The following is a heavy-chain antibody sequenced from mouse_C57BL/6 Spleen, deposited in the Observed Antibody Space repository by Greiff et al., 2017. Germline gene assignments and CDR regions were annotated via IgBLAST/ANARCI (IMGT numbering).Heavy chain of an antibody. J-gene: IGHJ2*01. D-gene: IGHD2-4*01. CDR1: GYTFTSYW. Sequence: QVQLQQPGTELAKPGASVKLSCKASGYTFTSYWMHWVKQRPGQGLEWIGNINPSNGGTNYNEKFKSKATLTVDKSSSTAYMQLRSLTSEDYAVYYCAGRYYDYGFFDYWGQGTTLTVSS. V-gene: IGHV1-53*01. CDR3: AGRYYDYGFFDY. CDR2: INPSNGGT.